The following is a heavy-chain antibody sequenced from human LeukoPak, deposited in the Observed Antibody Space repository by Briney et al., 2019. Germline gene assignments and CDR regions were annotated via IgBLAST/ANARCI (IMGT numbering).Heavy chain of an antibody. Sequence: SETLSLTCTVSGGSISSGGYYWSWIRQPAGKGLEWIGRIYTSGSTNYNPSLKSRVTMSVDTSKNQFSLKLSSVTAADTAVYYCARVRGSYRYNWFDPWGQGTLVTVSS. D-gene: IGHD1-26*01. CDR1: GGSISSGGYY. J-gene: IGHJ5*02. V-gene: IGHV4-61*02. CDR3: ARVRGSYRYNWFDP. CDR2: IYTSGST.